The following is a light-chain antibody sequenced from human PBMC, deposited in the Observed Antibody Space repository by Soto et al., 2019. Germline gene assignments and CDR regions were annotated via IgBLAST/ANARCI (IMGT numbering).Light chain of an antibody. CDR2: GNN. Sequence: QSVLTQPPSVSGAPGQRVTISCTGSGSNIGAGYDVHWYLQLPGTAPKLVIYGNNNRPSGVPDRFSGSKSGSSASLAITGLQAEDEADYYCQSYDTTLGGHVIFGGGTKVTVL. CDR3: QSYDTTLGGHVI. V-gene: IGLV1-40*01. J-gene: IGLJ2*01. CDR1: GSNIGAGYD.